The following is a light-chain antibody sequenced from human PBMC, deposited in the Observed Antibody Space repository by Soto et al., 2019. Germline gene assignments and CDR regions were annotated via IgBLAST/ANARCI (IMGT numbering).Light chain of an antibody. Sequence: QAVVTQEPSLTVSPGGTVTLTCASSTGAVTGRYYPNWFQQKPGQAPRSLIYSASYKNSWTPARFSGSLLGGKSALTLSGVQPEDEADYYCLLYYGGAQVFGGGTKVTVL. V-gene: IGLV7-43*01. CDR1: TGAVTGRYY. CDR2: SAS. CDR3: LLYYGGAQV. J-gene: IGLJ2*01.